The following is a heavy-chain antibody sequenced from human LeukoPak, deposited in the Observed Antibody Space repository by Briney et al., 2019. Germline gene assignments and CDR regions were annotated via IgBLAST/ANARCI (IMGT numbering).Heavy chain of an antibody. V-gene: IGHV1-18*01. Sequence: GAPAKLSCKASGYTCTSYGISWVRQAPGQGLEWRRWISAYNGNTNYAQMLQGRVIMTTDTSTSTAYMELRSLRSDDTAVYYCARMSPPRVVIIDYWGQGTLVTVSS. CDR1: GYTCTSYG. D-gene: IGHD3-22*01. CDR2: ISAYNGNT. CDR3: ARMSPPRVVIIDY. J-gene: IGHJ4*02.